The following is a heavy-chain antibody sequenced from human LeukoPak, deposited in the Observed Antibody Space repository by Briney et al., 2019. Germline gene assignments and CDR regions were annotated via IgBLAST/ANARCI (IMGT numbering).Heavy chain of an antibody. CDR3: ARGLPRGDIAALEKDY. Sequence: SETLSLTCAVYGGSFSGYYWSWIRQPPGKGLEWIGEINHSGSTNYNPSLKSRVTISVDTSKNQFSLKLSSVTAADTAVYYCARGLPRGDIAALEKDYWGQGTLVTVSS. V-gene: IGHV4-34*01. CDR2: INHSGST. CDR1: GGSFSGYY. J-gene: IGHJ4*02. D-gene: IGHD6-6*01.